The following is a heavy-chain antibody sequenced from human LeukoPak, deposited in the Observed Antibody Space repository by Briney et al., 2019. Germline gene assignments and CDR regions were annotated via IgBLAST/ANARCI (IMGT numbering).Heavy chain of an antibody. J-gene: IGHJ6*02. V-gene: IGHV1-8*01. CDR1: GYTFTSYD. CDR3: ARAGQYYYGSGSYVPYYYYYGMDV. CDR2: MNPNSGNT. D-gene: IGHD3-10*01. Sequence: ASVKVSCKASGYTFTSYDINWVRQAPGQGLEWMGWMNPNSGNTGYAQKFQGRVTMTRNTSISTAYMELSSLRSEDTAVYYCARAGQYYYGSGSYVPYYYYYGMDVWGQGTTVTVSS.